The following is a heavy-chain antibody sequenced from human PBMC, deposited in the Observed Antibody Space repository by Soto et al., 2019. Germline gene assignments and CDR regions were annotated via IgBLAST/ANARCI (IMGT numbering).Heavy chain of an antibody. CDR1: GYTFSSYG. CDR3: TRDGFTVISSASFYY. D-gene: IGHD1-26*01. CDR2: ISACKGDT. J-gene: IGHJ4*02. V-gene: IGHV1-18*04. Sequence: VQLVQSGAEVRKPGASVKVSCKASGYTFSSYGISWVRKAPGKGLEWMGWISACKGDTNYAQKFQGRVSMTTDTSTSTADMEMRSLTSDDTAVYYCTRDGFTVISSASFYYRGQGTLVTVSS.